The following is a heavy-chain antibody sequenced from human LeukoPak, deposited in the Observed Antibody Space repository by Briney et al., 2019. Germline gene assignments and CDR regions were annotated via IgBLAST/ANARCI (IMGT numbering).Heavy chain of an antibody. Sequence: SETLSLTCTVSGGSISTYYWSWIRQPPGKGLEWIGRVDTSGSTHYNPSLGSRVTMSLDTSKNQFSLNLRSVNVADTAVYFCARGLGGASYYMDGWGKGTTVTVSS. D-gene: IGHD3-16*01. CDR3: ARGLGGASYYMDG. J-gene: IGHJ6*03. V-gene: IGHV4-4*07. CDR2: VDTSGST. CDR1: GGSISTYY.